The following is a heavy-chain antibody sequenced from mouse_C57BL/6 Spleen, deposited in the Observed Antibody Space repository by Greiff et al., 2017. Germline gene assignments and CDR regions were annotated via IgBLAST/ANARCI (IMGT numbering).Heavy chain of an antibody. J-gene: IGHJ4*01. CDR3: ARQDSNYAMDY. Sequence: QVQLQQPGAELVKPGASVKMSCKASGYTFTSYCITWVKQRPGQGLEWIGVIYPGSGSTNYNEKFKSKATLTVDQSSSTAYMQLSILTSEDSAVYYCARQDSNYAMDYWGQGTSVTVSS. D-gene: IGHD2-5*01. V-gene: IGHV1-55*01. CDR2: IYPGSGST. CDR1: GYTFTSYC.